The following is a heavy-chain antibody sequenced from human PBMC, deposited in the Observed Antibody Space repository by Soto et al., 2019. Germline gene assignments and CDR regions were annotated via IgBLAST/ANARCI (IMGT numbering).Heavy chain of an antibody. CDR3: AKKDGTDGYYDAFDI. V-gene: IGHV3-23*01. CDR1: GFTFSNYA. Sequence: AGTLRLSCAVSGFTFSNYAMSWVCQAQGPGLERASSISGNGGSTYYADSVKGRFTISRDNSKNTLYLQMNSVRAEDTALYYCAKKDGTDGYYDAFDIWGQGTMVTVSS. CDR2: ISGNGGST. D-gene: IGHD3-22*01. J-gene: IGHJ3*02.